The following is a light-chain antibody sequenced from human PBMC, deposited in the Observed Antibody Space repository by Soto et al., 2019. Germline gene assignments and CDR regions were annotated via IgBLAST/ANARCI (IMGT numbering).Light chain of an antibody. J-gene: IGKJ3*01. Sequence: IQLTQSPSSLSSSVGDRVTITCRASQGIINYLVWYQQKPGKAPKLLIYGASTLQSGVPSRCGGSGSGKDITLTGRRLHHEDFASYCCQQVFMSPSTFGPGTKVDIQ. CDR1: QGIINY. CDR3: QQVFMSPST. V-gene: IGKV1-9*01. CDR2: GAS.